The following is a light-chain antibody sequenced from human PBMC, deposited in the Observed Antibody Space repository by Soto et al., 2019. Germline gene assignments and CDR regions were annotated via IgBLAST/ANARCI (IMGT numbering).Light chain of an antibody. CDR1: TSDIGGYNY. Sequence: QSVLTQPASVSGSPGQSITISCTGSTSDIGGYNYVSWYQQHPGKAPNLLIYDVGYRPSGISDRFSGSKSGNTASLTISGLQPEDEADYYCSSYGASSTLFGGGTKVTVL. CDR2: DVG. J-gene: IGLJ2*01. CDR3: SSYGASSTL. V-gene: IGLV2-14*03.